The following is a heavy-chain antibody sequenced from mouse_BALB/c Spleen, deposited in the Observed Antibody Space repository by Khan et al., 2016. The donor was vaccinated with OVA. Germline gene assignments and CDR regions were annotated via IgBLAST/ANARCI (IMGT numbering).Heavy chain of an antibody. Sequence: VELVESGPGLVAPSQTLSITCTVSGFSLSSYGVHWVRQPPGKGLEWLGVIWAGGSTNPNSALMSRLSISKDNSKSQVFLKMNSLQTDDTAMYYCARAFYYGAWFAYWGQGTLVTVSA. CDR1: GFSLSSYG. D-gene: IGHD1-1*01. J-gene: IGHJ3*01. CDR2: IWAGGST. V-gene: IGHV2-9*02. CDR3: ARAFYYGAWFAY.